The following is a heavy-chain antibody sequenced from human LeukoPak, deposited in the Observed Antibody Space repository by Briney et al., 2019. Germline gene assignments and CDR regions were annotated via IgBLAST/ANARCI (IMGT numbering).Heavy chain of an antibody. Sequence: PGGSLRLSCAASGFTFSNYAMNWVRQAPGKGLEWVSVISGSGDATYYADSVKGRFTISRDNSKNTLFLQMSSLGAEDTAVYYCAKDLFVGYSYGYDYWGQGTLVTVSS. CDR1: GFTFSNYA. J-gene: IGHJ4*02. V-gene: IGHV3-23*01. D-gene: IGHD5-18*01. CDR2: ISGSGDAT. CDR3: AKDLFVGYSYGYDY.